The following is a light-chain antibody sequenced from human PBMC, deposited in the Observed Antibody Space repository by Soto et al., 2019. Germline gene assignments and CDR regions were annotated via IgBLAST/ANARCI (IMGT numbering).Light chain of an antibody. J-gene: IGKJ4*01. V-gene: IGKV1-5*01. CDR3: QQYNSYAPLT. CDR2: DAS. Sequence: DIQMTQSPSTLSASVGDRVTITCRASQSISSWLAWYQQKPGKAPKLLIYDASSLESGVPSRFSGSGSGTEFTLTISSLQPDDFATYCSQQYNSYAPLTFGGGTEVEIK. CDR1: QSISSW.